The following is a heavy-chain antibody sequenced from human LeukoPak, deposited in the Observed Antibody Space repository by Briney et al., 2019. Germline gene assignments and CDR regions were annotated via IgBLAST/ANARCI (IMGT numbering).Heavy chain of an antibody. CDR3: ARVPSSSWRYYFDY. D-gene: IGHD6-13*01. CDR2: ISAYNGNT. J-gene: IGHJ4*02. CDR1: GYTFTSYG. V-gene: IGHV1-18*01. Sequence: ASVKVSCKASGYTFTSYGISWVRQAPGQGLEWMGWISAYNGNTNYAQKLQGRVTMTTDTSTSTAYIELRSLRSDDTAVYYCARVPSSSWRYYFDYWGQGTLVTVSS.